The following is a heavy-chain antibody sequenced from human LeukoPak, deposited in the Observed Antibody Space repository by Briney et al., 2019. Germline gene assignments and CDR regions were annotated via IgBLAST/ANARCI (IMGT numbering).Heavy chain of an antibody. J-gene: IGHJ6*02. D-gene: IGHD2-15*01. CDR3: AKGLVPIGYCSGGSCKTYYYYYYGMDV. Sequence: PGGSLRLSCAASGFTFSSYAMSWVRQAPGKGLEWVSAISGSGGSTYYADSVKGRFTISRDNSKNTLYLQMNSLRAEDTAVYYCAKGLVPIGYCSGGSCKTYYYYYYGMDVWGQGTTVTVSS. CDR2: ISGSGGST. V-gene: IGHV3-23*01. CDR1: GFTFSSYA.